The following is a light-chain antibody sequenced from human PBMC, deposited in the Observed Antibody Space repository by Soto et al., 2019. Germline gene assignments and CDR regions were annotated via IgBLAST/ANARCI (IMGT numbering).Light chain of an antibody. V-gene: IGKV4-1*01. CDR1: QSVLYSSNNKNY. Sequence: DIVMTQSPDSLAVSLGERATINCESSQSVLYSSNNKNYLTWYKQKAGQPPRLLFYWASTRESGVPDRFNGSGSGTEFTLTISSLQAEDVAVYYCQQYYQTPLTFGGGTKVEIK. J-gene: IGKJ4*01. CDR2: WAS. CDR3: QQYYQTPLT.